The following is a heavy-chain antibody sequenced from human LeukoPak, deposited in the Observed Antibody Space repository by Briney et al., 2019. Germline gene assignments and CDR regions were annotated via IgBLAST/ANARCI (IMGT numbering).Heavy chain of an antibody. V-gene: IGHV4-59*01. J-gene: IGHJ4*02. D-gene: IGHD3-16*02. CDR3: AGASLGELSLFDY. Sequence: SETLSLTCTVSGGSISSYYWSWVRQPPGKGLEWIGYIYYSGTTNYNPSLKSRVTISLDTSKNQFSLKLSSVTAADTAVYYCAGASLGELSLFDYWGQGTLVTVSS. CDR2: IYYSGTT. CDR1: GGSISSYY.